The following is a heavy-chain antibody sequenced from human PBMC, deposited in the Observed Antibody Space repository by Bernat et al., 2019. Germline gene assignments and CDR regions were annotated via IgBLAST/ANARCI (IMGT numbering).Heavy chain of an antibody. CDR2: IKQDGSEK. J-gene: IGHJ4*02. Sequence: EVQLVESGGGLVQPGGSLRVSCAVSGFTFSSYWMSWVRQAPGKGLEWVANIKQDGSEKYYVDSVKGRFTISRDNAKNLLDLQMDSLRVDDTAVYYCARDPLPCCLDYWGQGTLVTVSS. CDR3: ARDPLPCCLDY. V-gene: IGHV3-7*01. CDR1: GFTFSSYW. D-gene: IGHD3-10*02.